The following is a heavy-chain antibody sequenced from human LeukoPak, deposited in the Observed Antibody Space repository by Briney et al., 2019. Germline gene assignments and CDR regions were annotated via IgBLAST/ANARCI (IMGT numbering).Heavy chain of an antibody. V-gene: IGHV3-49*03. CDR1: GFTFGDYA. Sequence: PGRSLRLSCTASGFTFGDYAMSWFRQAPGKGLEWVGFIRSKAYGGTTEYAASVKGRFTISRDDSKSIAYLQMNSLKTEDTAVYYCTRVGQWLVEGNAFDIWGQGTMVTVSS. D-gene: IGHD6-19*01. CDR2: IRSKAYGGTT. J-gene: IGHJ3*02. CDR3: TRVGQWLVEGNAFDI.